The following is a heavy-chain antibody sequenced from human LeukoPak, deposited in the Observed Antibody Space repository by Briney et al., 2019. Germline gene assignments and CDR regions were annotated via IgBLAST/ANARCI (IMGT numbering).Heavy chain of an antibody. CDR2: IYYSGST. CDR3: ARGGYSSGWHLTSRPFDP. D-gene: IGHD6-19*01. Sequence: SETLSLTCTVSGGSISSSSYYWGWIRQPPGKGLEWIGSIYYSGSTYYNPSLKSRVTISVDTSKNQFSLKLSSVTAADTAVYYCARGGYSSGWHLTSRPFDPWGQGTLVTVSS. V-gene: IGHV4-39*07. CDR1: GGSISSSSYY. J-gene: IGHJ5*02.